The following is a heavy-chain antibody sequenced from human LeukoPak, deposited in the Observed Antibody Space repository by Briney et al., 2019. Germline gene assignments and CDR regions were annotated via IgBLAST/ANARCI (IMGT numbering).Heavy chain of an antibody. V-gene: IGHV4-59*01. CDR3: ARWSSASSWYSDYYYGMDV. J-gene: IGHJ6*02. CDR1: GGSISSYY. CDR2: IYYSGST. Sequence: PSETLPLTCTVSGGSISSYYWSWIRQPPGKGLEWIGYIYYSGSTNYNPSLKSRVTISVDTSKNQFSLKLSSVTAADTAVYYCARWSSASSWYSDYYYGMDVWGQGTTVTVSS. D-gene: IGHD6-13*01.